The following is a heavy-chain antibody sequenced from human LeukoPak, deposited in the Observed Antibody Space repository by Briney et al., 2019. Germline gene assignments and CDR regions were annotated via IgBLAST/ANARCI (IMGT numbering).Heavy chain of an antibody. CDR3: AGEGYDFWSGSKRNWCDP. Sequence: SETLSLTCAVYGGSFSGYYWSWIRQPPGKGLEWIGEINHSGSTNYNPSLKSRVTISVDTSKNQFSLKLRSVTAADTGVYYCAGEGYDFWSGSKRNWCDPWGEGTLVTVSS. J-gene: IGHJ5*02. CDR2: INHSGST. CDR1: GGSFSGYY. D-gene: IGHD3-3*01. V-gene: IGHV4-34*01.